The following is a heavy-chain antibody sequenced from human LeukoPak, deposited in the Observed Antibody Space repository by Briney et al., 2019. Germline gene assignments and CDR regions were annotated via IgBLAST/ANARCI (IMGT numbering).Heavy chain of an antibody. CDR1: GGAVSSGSYY. D-gene: IGHD4-17*01. J-gene: IGHJ5*02. V-gene: IGHV4-61*01. CDR3: TRTNYGDYNWFDP. Sequence: SETLSLTCTVSGGAVSSGSYYWSWIRQPPGQGLEWIGYIHYSGSTKYNPSLKSRVTMSVDTSKNQFSLKVTSVTAADTAVYYCTRTNYGDYNWFDPWGQGTLVTVSS. CDR2: IHYSGST.